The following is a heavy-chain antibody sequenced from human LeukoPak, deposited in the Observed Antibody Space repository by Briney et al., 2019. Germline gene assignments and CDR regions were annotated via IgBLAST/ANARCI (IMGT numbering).Heavy chain of an antibody. CDR1: GGTFSRYA. CDR3: ARAFYLTGYYPPGY. Sequence: GASVKVSCKASGGTFSRYAISWVRQAPGQGLEWMGGIIPIFGTANYAQKFQGRVTITADESTSTAYMEPSSLRSEDTAVYYCARAFYLTGYYPPGYWGQGTLVTVSS. D-gene: IGHD3-9*01. V-gene: IGHV1-69*01. J-gene: IGHJ4*02. CDR2: IIPIFGTA.